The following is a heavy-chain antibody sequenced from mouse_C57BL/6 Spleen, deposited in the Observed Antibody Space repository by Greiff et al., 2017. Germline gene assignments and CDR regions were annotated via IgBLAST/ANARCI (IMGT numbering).Heavy chain of an antibody. Sequence: QVQLQQPGAELVMPGASVKLSCKASGYTFTSYWMHWVKQRPGQGLEWIGEIDPSDSYTNYNQKFKGKSTLTVDKSSSTAYMQLSSLTSEDSAVYYCARSRGTTVVATPYAMDYWGQGTSVTVSS. CDR1: GYTFTSYW. CDR2: IDPSDSYT. J-gene: IGHJ4*01. V-gene: IGHV1-69*01. D-gene: IGHD1-1*01. CDR3: ARSRGTTVVATPYAMDY.